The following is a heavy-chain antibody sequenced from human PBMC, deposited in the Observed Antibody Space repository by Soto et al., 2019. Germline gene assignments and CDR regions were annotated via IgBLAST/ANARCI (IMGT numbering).Heavy chain of an antibody. CDR2: ISTYSGNT. CDR1: GYTFSSYS. CDR3: ARDNGYYDL. Sequence: CASVKVSCKTSGYTFSSYSINWVRQAPGQGLEWMAWISTYSGNTHYAERVQGRVTVTLDKSARTAFMEMRGLTSDDTAVYFCARDNGYYDLWGQGTLVTVSS. J-gene: IGHJ4*02. V-gene: IGHV1-18*04.